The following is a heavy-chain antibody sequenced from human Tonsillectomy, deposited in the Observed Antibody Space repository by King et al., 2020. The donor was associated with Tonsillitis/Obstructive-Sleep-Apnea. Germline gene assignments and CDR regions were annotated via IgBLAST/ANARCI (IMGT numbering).Heavy chain of an antibody. J-gene: IGHJ4*02. CDR3: AREFDSLDY. V-gene: IGHV4-34*01. D-gene: IGHD2-15*01. CDR2: IDHSGST. Sequence: VQLQQWGAGLLKSSETLSLTCAVYGGSLSGYYWSWIRQPPGKGLEWIGEIDHSGSTNYNPSLKSRVTVSVDTSKNQFSLKLSSVTAADTAVYYCAREFDSLDYWGQGTLVTVSS. CDR1: GGSLSGYY.